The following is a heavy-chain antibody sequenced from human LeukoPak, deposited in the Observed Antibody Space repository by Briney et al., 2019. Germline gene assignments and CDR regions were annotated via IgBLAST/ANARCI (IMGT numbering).Heavy chain of an antibody. Sequence: ASVKVSCKASGYTFTNYGITWVRQAPGQGLEWRGWINAYNGYTNYAQKIQDRVTVTTDTSTSTAYMELRSLRSDDTAVYYCARGRGSSDWYYCDNWGQGTLVTVSS. CDR1: GYTFTNYG. D-gene: IGHD6-19*01. CDR2: INAYNGYT. J-gene: IGHJ4*02. V-gene: IGHV1-18*04. CDR3: ARGRGSSDWYYCDN.